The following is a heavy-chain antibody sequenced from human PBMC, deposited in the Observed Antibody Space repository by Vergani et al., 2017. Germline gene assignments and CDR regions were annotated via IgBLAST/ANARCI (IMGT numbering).Heavy chain of an antibody. D-gene: IGHD5-18*01. J-gene: IGHJ6*02. V-gene: IGHV1-2*02. Sequence: QVQLVQSGAEVKKPGASVKVSCKASGYTFTGHYMHWVRQAPGQGLEWMGWINSNSGGTNYAQKFQGRVTMTRDTSISPAYMELSRLRSDDTAVYYCARGQVDTAMADYYYYGMDVWGQGTTVTVSS. CDR3: ARGQVDTAMADYYYYGMDV. CDR1: GYTFTGHY. CDR2: INSNSGGT.